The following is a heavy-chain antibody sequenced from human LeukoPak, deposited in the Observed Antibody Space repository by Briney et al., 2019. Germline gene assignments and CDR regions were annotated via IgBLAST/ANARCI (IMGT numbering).Heavy chain of an antibody. D-gene: IGHD3-9*01. CDR2: IYTSGST. CDR1: GGSISSGSYY. J-gene: IGHJ4*02. V-gene: IGHV4-61*02. CDR3: ARDRTYYDILTGYYTVYYFDY. Sequence: PSQTLSLTCTVSGGSISSGSYYWSWIRQPAGKGLEWIGRIYTSGSTNYNPSLKSRVTISVDTSKNQFSLKLSSVTAADTAVYYCARDRTYYDILTGYYTVYYFDYWGQGTLVTVSS.